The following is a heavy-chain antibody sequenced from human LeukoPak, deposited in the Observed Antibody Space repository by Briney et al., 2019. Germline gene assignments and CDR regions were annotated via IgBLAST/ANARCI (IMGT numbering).Heavy chain of an antibody. D-gene: IGHD3-3*01. CDR3: ARESYDFWSGYRYYFDY. CDR2: ISAYNGNT. Sequence: ASVKVSCKASGYTFTSYGISWVRRAPGQGLEWMGWISAYNGNTNYAQKLQGRVTMTTDTSTSTAYMELRSLRSDDTAVYYCARESYDFWSGYRYYFDYWGQGTLVTVSS. V-gene: IGHV1-18*01. CDR1: GYTFTSYG. J-gene: IGHJ4*02.